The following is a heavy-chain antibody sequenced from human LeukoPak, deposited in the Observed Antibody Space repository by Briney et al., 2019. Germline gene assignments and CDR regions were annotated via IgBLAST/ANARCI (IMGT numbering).Heavy chain of an antibody. J-gene: IGHJ2*01. D-gene: IGHD3-3*01. CDR3: ARTGFWSGYTPYWYFDL. CDR1: GYTFTGYD. V-gene: IGHV1-2*02. CDR2: INPNSGGT. Sequence: ASVKVSCKASGYTFTGYDMHWVRQAPGQGLECMGWINPNSGGTNYAQKFQGRVTMTRDTSISTAYMELSRLRSDDTAVYYCARTGFWSGYTPYWYFDLWGRGTLVTVSS.